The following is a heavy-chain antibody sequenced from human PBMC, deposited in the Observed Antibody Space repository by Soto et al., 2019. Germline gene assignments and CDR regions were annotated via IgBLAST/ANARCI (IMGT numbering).Heavy chain of an antibody. CDR2: IDPSDSYT. J-gene: IGHJ6*02. CDR3: ARRYDFWSGTYGMDV. Sequence: GESLKISFKGSGYIFTSYWISWVRQMTGKGLEWMGRIDPSDSYTNYSPSFQGHVTISADKSISTAYLQWSSLKASDTAMYYCARRYDFWSGTYGMDVWGQGTTVTVSS. CDR1: GYIFTSYW. V-gene: IGHV5-10-1*01. D-gene: IGHD3-3*01.